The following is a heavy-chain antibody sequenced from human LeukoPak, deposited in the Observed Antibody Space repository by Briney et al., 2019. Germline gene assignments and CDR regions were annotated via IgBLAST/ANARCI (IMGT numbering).Heavy chain of an antibody. D-gene: IGHD3-22*01. J-gene: IGHJ6*02. Sequence: GGSLRLSCAASGFTLSSYGMSWVRQAPGKGLEWVSAITGNGGNTFYADSVKGRFTISRDNSKNTMYLQMNSLRAEDTAVYYCARVGDSSGYYGYYYYYYGMDVWGQGTTVTVSS. CDR3: ARVGDSSGYYGYYYYYYGMDV. CDR2: ITGNGGNT. CDR1: GFTLSSYG. V-gene: IGHV3-23*01.